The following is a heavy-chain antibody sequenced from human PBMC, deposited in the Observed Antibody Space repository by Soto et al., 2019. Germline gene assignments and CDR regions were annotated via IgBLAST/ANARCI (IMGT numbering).Heavy chain of an antibody. Sequence: EVQLVESGGGLIQPGESRRLSCAASGFPFGPFYMHWVRQAPGKGLEWVSHINGDGTTTVYADSVKGRFTISRDNAKNTLYLQMTSLRAEDTAVYYCARDRGYPDSFDIWGQGTMVTVSS. CDR1: GFPFGPFY. D-gene: IGHD2-2*01. CDR3: ARDRGYPDSFDI. J-gene: IGHJ3*02. CDR2: INGDGTTT. V-gene: IGHV3-74*01.